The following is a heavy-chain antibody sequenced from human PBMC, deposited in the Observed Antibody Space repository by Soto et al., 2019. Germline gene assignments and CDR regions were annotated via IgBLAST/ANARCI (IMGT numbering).Heavy chain of an antibody. CDR3: ARDVGRYCSGGSCYFGY. J-gene: IGHJ4*02. CDR2: ISAYNGNT. D-gene: IGHD2-15*01. V-gene: IGHV1-18*01. CDR1: GYTFTSYG. Sequence: GASVKVSCKASGYTFTSYGISWVRQAPGQGLEWMGWISAYNGNTNYAQKLQGRVTMTTDTSTSTAYMELRSLRSDDTAVYYCARDVGRYCSGGSCYFGYWGQGTLVTAPQ.